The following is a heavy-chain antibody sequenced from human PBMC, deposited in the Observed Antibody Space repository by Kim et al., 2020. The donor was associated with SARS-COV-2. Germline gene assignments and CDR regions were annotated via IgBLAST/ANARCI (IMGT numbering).Heavy chain of an antibody. CDR1: GFTFSSYA. V-gene: IGHV3-30*04. CDR2: ISYDGSNK. D-gene: IGHD6-19*01. CDR3: ARDRSSGWSQRYYYGMDV. J-gene: IGHJ6*02. Sequence: GGSLRLSCAASGFTFSSYAMHWVRQAPGKGLEWVAVISYDGSNKYYADSVKGRFTISRDNSKNTLYLQMNSLRAEDTAVYYCARDRSSGWSQRYYYGMDVWGQGTTVTVSS.